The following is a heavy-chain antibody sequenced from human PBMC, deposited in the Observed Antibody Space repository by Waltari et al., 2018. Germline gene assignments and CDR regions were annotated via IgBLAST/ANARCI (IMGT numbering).Heavy chain of an antibody. D-gene: IGHD3-10*01. CDR2: FCGEGRCN. Sequence: EVQLVESGGGLVQPGGSLRLSCAASGFTFSSYWMHWVRQAPGKGLVWVARFCGEGRCNRQPDAVKGRIRISKGHPNDPLFLQMDRRRAGDTAVYYCARERRGYNWFDPWGQGTLVTVSS. CDR1: GFTFSSYW. J-gene: IGHJ5*02. V-gene: IGHV3-74*01. CDR3: ARERRGYNWFDP.